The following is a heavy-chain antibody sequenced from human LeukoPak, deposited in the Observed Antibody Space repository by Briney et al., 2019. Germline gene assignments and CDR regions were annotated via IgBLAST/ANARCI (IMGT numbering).Heavy chain of an antibody. V-gene: IGHV4-34*01. D-gene: IGHD2-2*01. CDR2: INHSGST. CDR1: GGSFSGYY. J-gene: IGHJ2*01. CDR3: ARRGVVVVPGVRYWYFDL. Sequence: SETLSLTCAVYGGSFSGYYWSWIRQPPGKGLEWIGEINHSGSTNYNPSLKSRVTISVDTSKNQFSLKLSSVTAADTAVYYCARRGVVVVPGVRYWYFDLWGRGTLVTVSS.